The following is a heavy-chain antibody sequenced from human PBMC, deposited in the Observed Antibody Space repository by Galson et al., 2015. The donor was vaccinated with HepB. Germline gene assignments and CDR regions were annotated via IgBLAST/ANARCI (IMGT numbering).Heavy chain of an antibody. CDR3: VRVKDNYGYENSLDS. J-gene: IGHJ4*02. CDR1: GFTFSSYW. Sequence: SLRLSCAASGFTFSSYWMHWVRQAPGKGLVWVSRINSDGSIANYADSVKGRFTISRDNAKNTLYLQVNSLRAEDTAVYYCVRVKDNYGYENSLDSWGQGTLVTVSS. CDR2: INSDGSIA. D-gene: IGHD3-16*01. V-gene: IGHV3-74*01.